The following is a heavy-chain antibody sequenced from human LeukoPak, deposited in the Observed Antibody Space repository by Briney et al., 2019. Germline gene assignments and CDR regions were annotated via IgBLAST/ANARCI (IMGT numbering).Heavy chain of an antibody. CDR2: INPSGGST. J-gene: IGHJ5*02. D-gene: IGHD3-22*01. V-gene: IGHV1-46*01. CDR3: ATDTNYYDSSALFADWFDP. CDR1: GYTFTSYY. Sequence: ASVKVSCKASGYTFTSYYMHWVRQAPGQGLEWMGIINPSGGSTSYAQKFQGRVTMTRDTSTSTVYMELSSLRSEDTAVYYCATDTNYYDSSALFADWFDPWGQGTLVTVSS.